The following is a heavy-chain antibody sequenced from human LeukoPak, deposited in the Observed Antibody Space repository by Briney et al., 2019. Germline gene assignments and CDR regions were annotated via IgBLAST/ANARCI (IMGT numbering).Heavy chain of an antibody. CDR3: ARGIVGATPNDY. Sequence: GGSLRLSCAASGFTFSTYIMNWVRQAPGKGLEWISYISSSKSAIYYADSVKGRFTISRDNAKNSLYLQMNSLRAEDTAVYYCARGIVGATPNDYWGQGTLVTVSS. D-gene: IGHD1-26*01. J-gene: IGHJ4*02. V-gene: IGHV3-21*05. CDR1: GFTFSTYI. CDR2: ISSSKSAI.